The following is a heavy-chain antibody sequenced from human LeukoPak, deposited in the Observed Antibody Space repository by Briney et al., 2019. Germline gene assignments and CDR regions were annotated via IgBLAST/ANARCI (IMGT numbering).Heavy chain of an antibody. J-gene: IGHJ4*02. CDR2: IYVDGTT. CDR3: ARDPNVLLWFGELSAPDY. Sequence: PGGSLRLSCAASGFTVSSNYMSWVRQAPGKGLEWVSVIYVDGTTYYADSVKGRFTISRDNAKNSLYLQMNSLRAEDTAVYYCARDPNVLLWFGELSAPDYWGQGTLVTVSS. CDR1: GFTVSSNY. V-gene: IGHV3-53*01. D-gene: IGHD3-10*01.